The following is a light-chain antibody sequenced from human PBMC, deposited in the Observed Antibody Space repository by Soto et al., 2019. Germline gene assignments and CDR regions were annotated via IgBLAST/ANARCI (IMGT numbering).Light chain of an antibody. CDR1: QNIRNW. CDR2: DAS. V-gene: IGKV1-5*01. CDR3: QQYGTSQLT. J-gene: IGKJ4*01. Sequence: DIQITQSPSTLSASVGDSVTITCRASQNIRNWLAWYQQKPGKAPNPLIYDASSLKSGVPARFSGSGSGTEFTLTISRLEPEDFAVYYCQQYGTSQLTFGGGTKVDI.